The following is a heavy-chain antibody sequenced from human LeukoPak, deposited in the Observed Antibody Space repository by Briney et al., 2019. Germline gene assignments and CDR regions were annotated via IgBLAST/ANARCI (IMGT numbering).Heavy chain of an antibody. V-gene: IGHV4-61*02. D-gene: IGHD3-22*01. Sequence: SETLSLTCTVSGGSISGGDYYLNWIRQPAGKGLEWIGRIYSSGSTNYNLSLKGRVTISVDTSKNQFSLKLRSVTAADTAMYYCATSPHYGDSRGTYWYFDIWGRGTLVAVSS. CDR1: GGSISGGDYY. J-gene: IGHJ2*01. CDR3: ATSPHYGDSRGTYWYFDI. CDR2: IYSSGST.